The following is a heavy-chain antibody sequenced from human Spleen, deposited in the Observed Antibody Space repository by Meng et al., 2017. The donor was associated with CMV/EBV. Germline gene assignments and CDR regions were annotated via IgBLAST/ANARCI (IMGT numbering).Heavy chain of an antibody. CDR2: MYYSGST. J-gene: IGHJ6*02. CDR1: GGSVSSGSYY. CDR3: ARGGPRPVPGAIVDYYYYYGMDV. D-gene: IGHD2-2*02. V-gene: IGHV4-61*01. Sequence: SETLSLTCTVSGGSVSSGSYYWSWIRQPPGKGLEWIGYMYYSGSTKNPSLESRVTISLDRTKNQLSMKLNSVAAADTAVYYCARGGPRPVPGAIVDYYYYYGMDVWGQGITVTVSS.